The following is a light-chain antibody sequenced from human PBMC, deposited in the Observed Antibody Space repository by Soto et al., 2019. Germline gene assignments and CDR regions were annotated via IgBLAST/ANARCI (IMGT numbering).Light chain of an antibody. V-gene: IGLV2-14*01. CDR2: EVS. CDR3: TSYSRYRVLV. J-gene: IGLJ3*02. Sequence: QSVLTQPASVSGSLGQSITISCTGTSSDIGGYKYVSWYQQHPGKAPKLIIFEVSNRPSAVSDRFSGSKSGNTASLTISRLQAEDEADYYCTSYSRYRVLVFGRGTKVTVL. CDR1: SSDIGGYKY.